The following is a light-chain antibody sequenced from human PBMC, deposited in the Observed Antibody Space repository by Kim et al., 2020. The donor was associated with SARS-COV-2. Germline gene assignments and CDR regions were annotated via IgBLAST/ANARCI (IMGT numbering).Light chain of an antibody. J-gene: IGKJ4*01. V-gene: IGKV3-20*01. CDR2: GAS. CDR1: QIVNSDY. Sequence: DIALTQSPGTLSLSPGERATLSCRASQIVNSDYLVWYQHKPGQAPRLLIYGASSRATGIPDRFSGSGSGTDFTLTISRLEPEDFTVYYCQLYGTLSVFGGGTKVDIK. CDR3: QLYGTLSV.